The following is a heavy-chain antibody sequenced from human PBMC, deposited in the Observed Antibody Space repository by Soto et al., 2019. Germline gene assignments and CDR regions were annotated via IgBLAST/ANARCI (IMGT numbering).Heavy chain of an antibody. D-gene: IGHD4-17*01. CDR3: ARYHYGGNSADFQH. V-gene: IGHV1-69*12. Sequence: QVQLVQSGAEVKKPGSSVKVSCKASGGTFSSYAISWVRQAPGQGLEWMGGIIPIFGTANYAQKFQGRVTXXAXEXXSTAYMELSSLRSEDTAVYYCARYHYGGNSADFQHWGQGTLVTVSS. J-gene: IGHJ1*01. CDR1: GGTFSSYA. CDR2: IIPIFGTA.